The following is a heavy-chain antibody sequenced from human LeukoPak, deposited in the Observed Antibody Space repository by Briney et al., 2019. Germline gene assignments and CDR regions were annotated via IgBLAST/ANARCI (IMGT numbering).Heavy chain of an antibody. CDR1: GYTFTNYY. J-gene: IGHJ4*01. Sequence: ASVKVSCKASGYTFTNYYMHWVRQAPGQGLEWMGRINPSGGSTSYAQKFQGRVTMTRDTSTGTVYMELSSLRSEDTAVYYCARVGATGYFDNWGQGTLVTVSS. V-gene: IGHV1-46*01. CDR3: ARVGATGYFDN. CDR2: INPSGGST. D-gene: IGHD1-26*01.